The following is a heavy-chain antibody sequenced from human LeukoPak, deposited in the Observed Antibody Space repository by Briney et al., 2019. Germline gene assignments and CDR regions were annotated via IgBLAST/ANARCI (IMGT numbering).Heavy chain of an antibody. D-gene: IGHD3-3*01. V-gene: IGHV3-23*01. J-gene: IGHJ6*03. CDR2: FSGSGGST. CDR1: GFTFSSYA. Sequence: GGSLRLSCAASGFTFSSYAMSWVRQAPGKGLECISGFSGSGGSTYYADSVKGRFTISRDNSKNTLYLQMNNLRAEDTAVYYCARGQRAHVEWSSYMDVWGKGTTVTVSS. CDR3: ARGQRAHVEWSSYMDV.